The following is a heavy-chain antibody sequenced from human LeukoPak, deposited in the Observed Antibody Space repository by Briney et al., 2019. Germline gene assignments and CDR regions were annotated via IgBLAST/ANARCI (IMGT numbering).Heavy chain of an antibody. J-gene: IGHJ4*02. V-gene: IGHV3-23*01. CDR1: GFSFSSYD. D-gene: IGHD2-15*01. CDR2: ISESDGST. CDR3: AKSGGFGGSPYYDY. Sequence: PGGSLRLSCAASGFSFSSYDMCWVRQAPGKGLEWVSGISESDGSTYYPGSVKGRFTISRDNSRNTLYLQMNSLRADDTAVYSCAKSGGFGGSPYYDYWGQGALVTVSS.